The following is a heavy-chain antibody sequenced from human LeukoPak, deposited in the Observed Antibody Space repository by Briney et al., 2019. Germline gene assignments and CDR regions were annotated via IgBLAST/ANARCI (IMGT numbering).Heavy chain of an antibody. CDR3: ARAEVIDY. J-gene: IGHJ4*02. Sequence: ASVKVSCKASGYTFTGYYMHWVRQAPGQGLEWMGWINPNSGGTNYAQKFQGRVTMTSDTSISTAYMELTSLRSDDTAVYYCARAEVIDYWGQGTLVTVSS. V-gene: IGHV1-2*02. CDR2: INPNSGGT. D-gene: IGHD3-22*01. CDR1: GYTFTGYY.